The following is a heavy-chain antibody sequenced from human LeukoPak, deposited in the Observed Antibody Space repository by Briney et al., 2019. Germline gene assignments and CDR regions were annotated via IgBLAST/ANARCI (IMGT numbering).Heavy chain of an antibody. Sequence: SETLSLTCAVSSGSISSTTWWSWVRQPPGKGLEWIGEVNHSGNTYYNPSLTSRVTISVDMSDNQFSLKMTSMTAADTAVYFRALGYHDVWELWGQGSLVTVSS. D-gene: IGHD6-25*01. V-gene: IGHV4-4*02. J-gene: IGHJ4*02. CDR2: VNHSGNT. CDR3: ALGYHDVWEL. CDR1: SGSISSTTW.